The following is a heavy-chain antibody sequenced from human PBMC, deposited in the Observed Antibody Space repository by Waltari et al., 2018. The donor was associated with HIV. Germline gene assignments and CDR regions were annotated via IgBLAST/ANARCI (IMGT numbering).Heavy chain of an antibody. CDR3: ARSGTTIHGMDV. V-gene: IGHV1-3*01. CDR2: INAGNGNT. J-gene: IGHJ6*02. CDR1: GYTFTSYA. D-gene: IGHD1-7*01. Sequence: QVQLVQSGAEVKKPGASVKVSCKASGYTFTSYAMHWVRQAPGQRLEGMGWINAGNGNTKYSQKFQGRVTITRDTSASTAYMELSSLRSEDTAVYYCARSGTTIHGMDVWGQGTTVTVSS.